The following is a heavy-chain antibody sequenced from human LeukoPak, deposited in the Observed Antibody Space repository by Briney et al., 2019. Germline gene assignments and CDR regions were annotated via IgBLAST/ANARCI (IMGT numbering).Heavy chain of an antibody. J-gene: IGHJ5*02. Sequence: SETLSLTCTVSGGSISSYYWSWIRQPPGKGLEWIGNIYYSGSPNYNPSLKSRVTISVDTSKNQFSLKLSSVTAADTAVYYYARELGYCSSTSCLGNWFDPWGQGTLVTVSS. V-gene: IGHV4-59*01. CDR2: IYYSGSP. CDR1: GGSISSYY. CDR3: ARELGYCSSTSCLGNWFDP. D-gene: IGHD2-2*01.